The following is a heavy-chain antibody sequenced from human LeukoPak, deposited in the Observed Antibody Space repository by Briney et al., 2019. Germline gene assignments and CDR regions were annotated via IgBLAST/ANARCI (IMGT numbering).Heavy chain of an antibody. D-gene: IGHD5-24*01. J-gene: IGHJ4*02. V-gene: IGHV4-34*01. CDR1: GGSFSGYY. Sequence: SETLSLTCAVYGGSFSGYYWSWIRQPPEKGLEWIGEINHSGSTNYNPSLKSRVTISVDTSKNQFSLKLSSVTAADTAVYYCARRDGYNYPIDYWGQGTLVTVSS. CDR3: ARRDGYNYPIDY. CDR2: INHSGST.